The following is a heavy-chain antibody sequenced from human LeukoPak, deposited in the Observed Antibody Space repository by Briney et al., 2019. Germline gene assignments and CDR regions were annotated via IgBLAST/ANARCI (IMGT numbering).Heavy chain of an antibody. CDR2: ISGSGGST. CDR1: GFTFSSYA. J-gene: IGHJ4*02. V-gene: IGHV3-23*01. CDR3: AKDINDLSPYYDSSGYYNY. Sequence: PGGSLRLSCAASGFTFSSYAMSRVRQAPGKGLEWVSAISGSGGSTYYADSVKGRFTISRDNSKNTLYLQMNSLRAEDTAVYYCAKDINDLSPYYDSSGYYNYWGQGTLVTVSS. D-gene: IGHD3-22*01.